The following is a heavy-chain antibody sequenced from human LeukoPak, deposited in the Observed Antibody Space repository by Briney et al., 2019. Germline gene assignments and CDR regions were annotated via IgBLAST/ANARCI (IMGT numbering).Heavy chain of an antibody. D-gene: IGHD6-19*01. J-gene: IGHJ5*02. V-gene: IGHV1-2*02. Sequence: ASVKVSCKASGYTFTGYYMHWVRQAPGQGLEWMGWINPNSGGTNYAQKLQGRVTMTTDTSTSTAYMELRSLRSDDTAVYYCARGLGSSGWYWFDPWGQGTLVTVSS. CDR1: GYTFTGYY. CDR3: ARGLGSSGWYWFDP. CDR2: INPNSGGT.